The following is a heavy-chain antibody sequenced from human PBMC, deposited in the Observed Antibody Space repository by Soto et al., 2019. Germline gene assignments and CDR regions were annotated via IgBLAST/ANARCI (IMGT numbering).Heavy chain of an antibody. Sequence: QVQLVQSGAEVKKPGSSVKVSCKASGGTFSSYAISWVRQAPGQGLEWMGGIIPIFGTANYAQKFQGRVTITADESTSPAYMGLSSLRSEATAVYYCAPREGYFYYYYGMDGWGQGTTVTVSS. J-gene: IGHJ6*02. CDR3: APREGYFYYYYGMDG. CDR1: GGTFSSYA. D-gene: IGHD1-26*01. V-gene: IGHV1-69*01. CDR2: IIPIFGTA.